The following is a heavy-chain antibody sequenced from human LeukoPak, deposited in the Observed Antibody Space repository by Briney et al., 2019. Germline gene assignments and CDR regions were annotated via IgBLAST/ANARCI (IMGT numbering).Heavy chain of an antibody. J-gene: IGHJ4*02. CDR2: IRGSGGTT. D-gene: IGHD6-6*01. V-gene: IGHV3-23*01. CDR1: GFTFSTYA. CDR3: AKAGAARFFDY. Sequence: QTGGSLRLSCAASGFTFSTYAMSWVRQAPGKGLEWVSAIRGSGGTTYYADSVKGRFTISRDNSKNTLFLQMNSLRAEDTAVYYCAKAGAARFFDYWGQGTLVTVSS.